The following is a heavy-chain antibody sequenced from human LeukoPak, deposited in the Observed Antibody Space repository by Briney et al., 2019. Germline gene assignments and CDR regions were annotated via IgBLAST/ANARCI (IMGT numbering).Heavy chain of an antibody. CDR2: IYYSGTT. CDR1: GGSISSGGYY. J-gene: IGHJ6*02. V-gene: IGHV4-31*03. Sequence: PSQTLSLTCTVSGGSISSGGYYWSWIRQHPGKGLEWIGYIYYSGTTYYTPSLKSRVTISVDTSKNQFSLKLSSVTAADTAVYYCARERGYSSSWYDYYYGMDVWGQGTTVTVSS. CDR3: ARERGYSSSWYDYYYGMDV. D-gene: IGHD6-13*01.